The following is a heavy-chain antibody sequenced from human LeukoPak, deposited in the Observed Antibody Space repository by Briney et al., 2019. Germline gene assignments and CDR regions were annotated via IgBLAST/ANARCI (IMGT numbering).Heavy chain of an antibody. CDR2: INASGTT. Sequence: SETLSLTCTVSGASISRGSHYWSWIRQPAGRGLEWIGRINASGTTKYNPSLESRVTISVYTSENQFSLQLNSVTPEDTAVYYCAREWAVAGRGYYFDYWGQGTLVTVSS. J-gene: IGHJ4*02. CDR3: AREWAVAGRGYYFDY. D-gene: IGHD6-19*01. CDR1: GASISRGSHY. V-gene: IGHV4-61*02.